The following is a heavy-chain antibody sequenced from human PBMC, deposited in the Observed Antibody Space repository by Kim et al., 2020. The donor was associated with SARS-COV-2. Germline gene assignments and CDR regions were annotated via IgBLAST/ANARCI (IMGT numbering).Heavy chain of an antibody. CDR2: IWNDRSNK. CDR3: ASGKGNYDFWGGYSGV. CDR1: GFTFSSYG. V-gene: IGHV3-33*01. J-gene: IGHJ6*02. D-gene: IGHD3-3*01. Sequence: GGSLRLSCAASGFTFSSYGMHWVRQAPGKGLEWVAVIWNDRSNKYYADSVKGRFTISRDNSKNTLYLQMNSLRAEDTAVYYCASGKGNYDFWGGYSGVWGQGTTVTVSS.